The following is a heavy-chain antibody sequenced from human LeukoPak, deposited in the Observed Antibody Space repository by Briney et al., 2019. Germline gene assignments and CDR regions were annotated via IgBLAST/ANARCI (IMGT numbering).Heavy chain of an antibody. Sequence: PGGSLRLSCTASGFTFSNYAMTWVRQAPGKGLEWVSSMNPVYYADTVKGRFTVSRDNAKNSLYLQMNSLRAEDTAVYYCARLGIITAAGSNDYWGQGTLVTVSS. D-gene: IGHD6-13*01. CDR1: GFTFSNYA. CDR2: MNPV. J-gene: IGHJ4*02. V-gene: IGHV3-69-1*01. CDR3: ARLGIITAAGSNDY.